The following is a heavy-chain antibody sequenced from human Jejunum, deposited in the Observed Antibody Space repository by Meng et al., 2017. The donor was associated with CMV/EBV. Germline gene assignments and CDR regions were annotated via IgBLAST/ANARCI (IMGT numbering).Heavy chain of an antibody. D-gene: IGHD2-15*01. CDR1: GYTFTSYY. CDR3: AREDLRGPGKYSVDT. CDR2: IKPSGGSA. J-gene: IGHJ5*02. V-gene: IGHV1-46*01. Sequence: GYTFTSYYMHWVGQDPGKGREWMGIIKPSGGSANYEQNFQGRVTMTRDTSTSTVYRELSSIISEDTAVYYCAREDLRGPGKYSVDTWGQGTLVTVSS.